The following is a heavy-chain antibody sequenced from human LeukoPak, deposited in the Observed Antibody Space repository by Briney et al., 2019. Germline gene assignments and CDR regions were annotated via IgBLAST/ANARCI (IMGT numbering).Heavy chain of an antibody. V-gene: IGHV1-18*01. Sequence: ASVTVSCTASGYTFTSFGISWVRQAPGQGLEWMGWISAYNGNTNYAQKLQGRVTMTTDTSTSTAYMELRSLRSDDTAVYYCAGVHEVVVVPSALRGMDLWGQGTTVTVSS. CDR2: ISAYNGNT. CDR1: GYTFTSFG. D-gene: IGHD2-2*01. CDR3: AGVHEVVVVPSALRGMDL. J-gene: IGHJ6*02.